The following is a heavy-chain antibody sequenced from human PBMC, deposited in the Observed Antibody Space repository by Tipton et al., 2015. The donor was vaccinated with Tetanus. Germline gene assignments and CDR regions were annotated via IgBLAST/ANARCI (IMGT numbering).Heavy chain of an antibody. CDR2: INYSGST. CDR1: GGSVRSGAYH. V-gene: IGHV4-31*03. CDR3: ARGSRFWFDN. J-gene: IGHJ4*02. Sequence: TLSLTCTVSGGSVRSGAYHLSWIRQHPGKALEWIGYINYSGSTSYNPSLKSRLTISVDTSKNQFSLNLTSVTAADTAVYYCARGSRFWFDNWGQGTLVTVSS.